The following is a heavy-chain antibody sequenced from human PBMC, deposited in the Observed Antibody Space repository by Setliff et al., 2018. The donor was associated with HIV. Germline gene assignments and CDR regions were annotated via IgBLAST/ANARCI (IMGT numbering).Heavy chain of an antibody. V-gene: IGHV1-69*05. J-gene: IGHJ6*03. CDR1: GGIFSRFA. Sequence: ASVKVSCKASGGIFSRFAFSWVRQAPGQGLEWMGGIIPIFGTPNYAQKFQGRVTITTDESTNTVYMELYSLTSEDTAIYYCASSAGAVPTTAPYGDYYYYFSMDVWGKGTTVTVSS. D-gene: IGHD1-1*01. CDR2: IIPIFGTP. CDR3: ASSAGAVPTTAPYGDYYYYFSMDV.